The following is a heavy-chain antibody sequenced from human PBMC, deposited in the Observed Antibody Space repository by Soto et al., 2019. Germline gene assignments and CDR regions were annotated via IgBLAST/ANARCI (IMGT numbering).Heavy chain of an antibody. CDR3: ADMRGQWLPRD. D-gene: IGHD6-19*01. CDR1: GGSIRSNGYY. CDR2: INDGGSA. V-gene: IGHV4-39*01. J-gene: IGHJ4*02. Sequence: SETLSLTCTVSGGSIRSNGYYWGWIRQPPGEGLEWIANINDGGSAYYNPSLRSRVTISVDTSKNHFSLKLRSVTAADTAVYYCADMRGQWLPRDWGQGLLVTVS.